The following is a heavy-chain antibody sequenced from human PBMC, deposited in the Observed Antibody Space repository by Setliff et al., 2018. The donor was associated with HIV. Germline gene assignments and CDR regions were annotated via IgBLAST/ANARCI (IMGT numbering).Heavy chain of an antibody. J-gene: IGHJ5*02. CDR3: ARGPYYDFWSGPGEGNWFDP. D-gene: IGHD3-3*01. CDR2: INPNSGGT. V-gene: IGHV1-2*06. CDR1: GYTFTGYY. Sequence: ASVKVSCKASGYTFTGYYMHWVRQAPGQGLEWMGRINPNSGGTNYAQKFQGRVTMTRDTSISTAYMELSRLRSDDTAVYYCARGPYYDFWSGPGEGNWFDPWGQGTRVTVSS.